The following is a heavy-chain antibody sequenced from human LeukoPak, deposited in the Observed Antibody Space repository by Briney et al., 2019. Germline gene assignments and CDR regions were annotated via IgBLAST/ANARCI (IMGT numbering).Heavy chain of an antibody. J-gene: IGHJ4*02. CDR1: GYTFTNFD. V-gene: IGHV1-3*01. D-gene: IGHD6-19*01. Sequence: ASVKVSCKASGYTFTNFDINWVRQAPGQRLEWMGWINAGNGNRKYSQKFQDRVTITRDTSATTAYMELNSLTSEDTAVYYCARVSDDSGWNFDYWGQGTLVAVSS. CDR3: ARVSDDSGWNFDY. CDR2: INAGNGNR.